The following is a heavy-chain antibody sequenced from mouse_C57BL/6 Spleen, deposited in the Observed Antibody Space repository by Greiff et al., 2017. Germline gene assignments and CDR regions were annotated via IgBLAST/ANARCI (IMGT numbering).Heavy chain of an antibody. D-gene: IGHD2-3*01. CDR1: GYTFTSYW. J-gene: IGHJ2*01. Sequence: QVQLQQPGAELVKPGASVKLSCKASGYTFTSYWMPWVKQRPGQGLEWIGMIHPNSGSTNYNEKFKSKATLTVDKSSSTAYMQLSSLTSEASAVYYCARDCYPYYFDYWGQGTTLTVSS. CDR2: IHPNSGST. CDR3: ARDCYPYYFDY. V-gene: IGHV1-64*01.